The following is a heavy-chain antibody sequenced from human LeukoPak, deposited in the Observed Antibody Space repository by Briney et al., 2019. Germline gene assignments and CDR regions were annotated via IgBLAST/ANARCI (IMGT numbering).Heavy chain of an antibody. J-gene: IGHJ4*02. Sequence: SETLSLTCIVSGGSVSSANYCWGWIRQPPGKGREWIGYIYYSGSTNYNPSLKSRVSISEDTSKNQFTLKLNSVTAAATAVYYCAAIVVVPAAIDYWGQGTLVTVSS. CDR2: IYYSGST. CDR1: GGSVSSANYC. CDR3: AAIVVVPAAIDY. D-gene: IGHD2-2*02. V-gene: IGHV4-30-4*01.